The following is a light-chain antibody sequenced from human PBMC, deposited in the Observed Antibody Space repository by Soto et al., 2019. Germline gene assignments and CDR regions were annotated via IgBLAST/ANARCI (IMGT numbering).Light chain of an antibody. CDR2: SNN. Sequence: QSVLSQPPSASGTPGQGVIISCSGGSSNIGSNYVYWYRLLPGTAPKLLIYSNNQRPSGVPDRFSGSKSGTSASLAISGLRSEDEADYYCAAWDDSLSGWVFGGGTKLTVL. CDR1: SSNIGSNY. V-gene: IGLV1-47*02. J-gene: IGLJ3*02. CDR3: AAWDDSLSGWV.